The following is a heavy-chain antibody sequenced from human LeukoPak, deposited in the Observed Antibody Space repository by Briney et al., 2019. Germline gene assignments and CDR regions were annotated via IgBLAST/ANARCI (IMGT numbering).Heavy chain of an antibody. CDR1: GFTFSSYS. D-gene: IGHD3-3*01. V-gene: IGHV3-21*01. CDR2: ISSSSSYI. J-gene: IGHJ6*03. Sequence: GGSLRPSCAASGFTFSSYSMNWVRQAPGKGLEWVSSISSSSSYIYYADSVKGRFTISRDNAKNSLYLQMNSPRAEDTAVYYCARSSILEWLPYYYYYMDVWGKGTTVTVSS. CDR3: ARSSILEWLPYYYYYMDV.